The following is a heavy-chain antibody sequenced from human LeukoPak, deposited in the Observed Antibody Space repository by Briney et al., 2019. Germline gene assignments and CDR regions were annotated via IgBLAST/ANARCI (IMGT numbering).Heavy chain of an antibody. V-gene: IGHV3-23*01. CDR1: GFTFSSYA. CDR2: ISGSGDST. D-gene: IGHD4-17*01. J-gene: IGHJ4*02. Sequence: GGSLRLSCAASGFTFSSYAMSWVRQAPGKGLEWVSAISGSGDSTYYADAVKGRFTISRDNSKNMLYLQMNSLRAEDTAIYYCAKEGNGDYYFDYWGQGTLVTVSS. CDR3: AKEGNGDYYFDY.